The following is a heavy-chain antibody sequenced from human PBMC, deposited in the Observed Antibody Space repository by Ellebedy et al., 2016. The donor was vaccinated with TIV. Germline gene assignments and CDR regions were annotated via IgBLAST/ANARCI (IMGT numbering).Heavy chain of an antibody. CDR2: ISDSGSST. D-gene: IGHD6-19*01. V-gene: IGHV3-23*01. CDR1: GFTFSSYA. Sequence: GGSLRLSCAASGFTFSSYALSWVRQAPGKGLEWVSTISDSGSSTYYADSVKGRFTISRDNAKNSLYLQMNSLRDEDTAVYYCARGGVAGDYWGQGTLVTVSS. CDR3: ARGGVAGDY. J-gene: IGHJ4*02.